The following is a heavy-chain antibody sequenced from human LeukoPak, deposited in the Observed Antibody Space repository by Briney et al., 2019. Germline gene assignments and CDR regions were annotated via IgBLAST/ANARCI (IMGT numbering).Heavy chain of an antibody. J-gene: IGHJ2*01. CDR2: IYYSGST. CDR3: ARHASMIGQYFDL. V-gene: IGHV4-59*08. CDR1: GGSMSSYY. D-gene: IGHD3-22*01. Sequence: PSETLSLTCTVSGGSMSSYYWSWIRQPPGKGLEWIGYIYYSGSTTYNPSLKSRVTISVDTSKNQFSLKLSSVTAADTAVYYCARHASMIGQYFDLWGRGTLVTVSS.